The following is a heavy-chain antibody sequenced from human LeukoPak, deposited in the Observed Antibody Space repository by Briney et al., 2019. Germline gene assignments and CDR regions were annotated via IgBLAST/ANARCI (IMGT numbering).Heavy chain of an antibody. CDR1: HFTFDDYA. J-gene: IGHJ4*02. CDR3: AKGGGDTAMAMDY. D-gene: IGHD5-18*01. V-gene: IGHV3-43D*03. CDR2: ISRDGGRT. Sequence: GGSLRLSCAASHFTFDDYAMHWVRQAPGKGLEWVSLISRDGGRTYYANSVKGRFTISRDSSKNSLFLQMTRLSAEDTAFYYCAKGGGDTAMAMDYWGQGTLVTVSS.